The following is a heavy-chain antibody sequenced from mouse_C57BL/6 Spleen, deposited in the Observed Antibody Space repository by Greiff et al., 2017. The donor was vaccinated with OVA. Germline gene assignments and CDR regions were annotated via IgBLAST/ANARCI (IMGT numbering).Heavy chain of an antibody. CDR2: ISYAGSN. J-gene: IGHJ3*01. CDR1: GYSITSGYY. D-gene: IGHD2-3*01. CDR3: ARDDGYYLAWFAY. V-gene: IGHV3-6*01. Sequence: ESGPGLVKPSQSLSLTCSVTGYSITSGYYWNWIRQFPGNKLEWMSYISYAGSNNYNPYLTNRISITRDTSKNQFFLKLNSVTSEDPATYYCARDDGYYLAWFAYWGQGTLVTVSA.